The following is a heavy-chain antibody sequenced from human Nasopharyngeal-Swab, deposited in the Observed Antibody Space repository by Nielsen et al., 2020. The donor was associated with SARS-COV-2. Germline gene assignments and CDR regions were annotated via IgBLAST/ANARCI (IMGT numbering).Heavy chain of an antibody. Sequence: ASGQVSCKASGYTFTSYAMDWVRQAAGQGLEWMGWINTNTGNPNHAQGFIGRFVFSLDTSVSTAYLQISSLKAEDTAVYYCARAGSSLTGRWFDPWGQGTLVTVSS. D-gene: IGHD6-13*01. CDR3: ARAGSSLTGRWFDP. V-gene: IGHV7-4-1*02. J-gene: IGHJ5*02. CDR1: GYTFTSYA. CDR2: INTNTGNP.